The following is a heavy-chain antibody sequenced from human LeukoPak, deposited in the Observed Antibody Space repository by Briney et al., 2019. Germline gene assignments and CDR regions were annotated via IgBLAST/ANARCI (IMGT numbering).Heavy chain of an antibody. CDR1: GGSISSSSYH. CDR3: ARTNAFDI. Sequence: PSETLSLTCTVSGGSISSSSYHWSWIRQPPGKGLEWIGCIFYSGSTYYNPSLKSRVTISVDTSKNQFSLRLSSVTAADTAVYYCARTNAFDIWGQGTMVTVSS. J-gene: IGHJ3*02. CDR2: IFYSGST. V-gene: IGHV4-61*05.